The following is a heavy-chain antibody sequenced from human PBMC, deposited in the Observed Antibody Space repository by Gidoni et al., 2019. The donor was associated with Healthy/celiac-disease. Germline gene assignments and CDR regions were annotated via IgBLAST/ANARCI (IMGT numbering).Heavy chain of an antibody. V-gene: IGHV4-39*01. D-gene: IGHD5-12*01. J-gene: IGHJ3*02. CDR2: IYYSGST. CDR3: ARQVADLNAFDI. CDR1: GGSISSSSYY. Sequence: QLQLQASCTGLVKPSETLSLTCTLSGGSISSSSYYWSWIRQPPGKGRGWIGSIYYSGSTYYNPSLKGRVTISVDTSKNQFSLKLSSVTAADTAVYYCARQVADLNAFDIWGQGTMVTVSS.